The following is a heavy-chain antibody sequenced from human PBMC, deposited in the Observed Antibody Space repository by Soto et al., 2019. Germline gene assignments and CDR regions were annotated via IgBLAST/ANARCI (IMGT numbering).Heavy chain of an antibody. J-gene: IGHJ4*02. CDR2: ISSSSSYT. CDR1: GFSFSDYY. Sequence: GGALRLSCVVSGFSFSDYYMSCIRQAPGKGLEWVSYISSSSSYTNYADSVKGRFTISRDNAKNSLYLQMNSLRAEDTAVYYCARDHHRYSGYDYVDYWGQGP. CDR3: ARDHHRYSGYDYVDY. V-gene: IGHV3-11*05. D-gene: IGHD5-12*01.